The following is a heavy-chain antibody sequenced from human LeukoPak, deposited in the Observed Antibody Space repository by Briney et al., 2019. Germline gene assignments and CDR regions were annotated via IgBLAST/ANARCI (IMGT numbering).Heavy chain of an antibody. CDR1: GGSISSGGYY. CDR2: IYHSGST. J-gene: IGHJ4*02. Sequence: PSQTLSLTCTVSGGSISSGGYYWSWIRQPPGTGLEWIGYIYHSGSTYYNPSLKSRVTISVDRSKNQFSLKLSSVTAADTAVYYCASGLGYYDSSGYFYYWGQGTLVTVSS. D-gene: IGHD3-22*01. V-gene: IGHV4-30-2*01. CDR3: ASGLGYYDSSGYFYY.